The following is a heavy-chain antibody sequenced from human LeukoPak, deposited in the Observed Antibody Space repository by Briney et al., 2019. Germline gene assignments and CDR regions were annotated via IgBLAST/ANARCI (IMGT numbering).Heavy chain of an antibody. D-gene: IGHD4-23*01. CDR3: ARLSGSHSEIDY. CDR1: GFTFRSYT. J-gene: IGHJ4*02. CDR2: ISGGGTTT. Sequence: PGGSLRLSCTASGFTFRSYTMNWVRQAPGKGLEWVSTISGGGTTTYYAVSVKGRFTISRDNSKNTLYLQMNSLRAEDTAEYFCARLSGSHSEIDYWGQGTLVTVSS. V-gene: IGHV3-23*01.